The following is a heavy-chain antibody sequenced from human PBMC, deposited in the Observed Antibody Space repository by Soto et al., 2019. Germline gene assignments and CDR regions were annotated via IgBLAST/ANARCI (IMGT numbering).Heavy chain of an antibody. CDR2: ISSSSSYI. D-gene: IGHD1-7*01. CDR3: ARDKMEGTGPTRDYYYYGMDV. V-gene: IGHV3-21*01. J-gene: IGHJ6*02. Sequence: GGSLRLSCAASGFTFSSYSMNWVRQAPGKGLEWVSSISSSSSYIYYADSVKGRFTISRDNAKNSLYLQMNSLRAEDTAVYYCARDKMEGTGPTRDYYYYGMDVWGQGTTVTVSS. CDR1: GFTFSSYS.